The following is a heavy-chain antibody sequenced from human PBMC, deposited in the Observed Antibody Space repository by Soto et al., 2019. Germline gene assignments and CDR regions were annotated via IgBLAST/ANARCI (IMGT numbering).Heavy chain of an antibody. CDR2: IYYSGST. D-gene: IGHD6-13*01. CDR1: GGSISSYY. CDR3: ARRPVGSSWPAYNWFDP. V-gene: IGHV4-59*08. Sequence: PSETLSLTCTVSGGSISSYYWSWIRQPPGKGLEWIGYIYYSGSTNYNPSLKSRVTISVDTSKNQFSLKLSSVTAADTAVYYCARRPVGSSWPAYNWFDPWGQGTLVTVSS. J-gene: IGHJ5*02.